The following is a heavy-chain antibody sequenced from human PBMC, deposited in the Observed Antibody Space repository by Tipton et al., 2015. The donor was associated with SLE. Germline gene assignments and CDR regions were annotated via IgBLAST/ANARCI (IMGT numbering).Heavy chain of an antibody. CDR3: ARALQNYFDY. Sequence: LRLSCTVSGGSISSGGYYWSWNRQHPGKGLEWIRYIYYSGRTYYNPSLKSRVTISIDTSKNQFSLKLSSVTAADTAVYYCARALQNYFDYWGQGTLVTVSS. V-gene: IGHV4-31*02. CDR1: GGSISSGGYY. CDR2: IYYSGRT. J-gene: IGHJ4*02.